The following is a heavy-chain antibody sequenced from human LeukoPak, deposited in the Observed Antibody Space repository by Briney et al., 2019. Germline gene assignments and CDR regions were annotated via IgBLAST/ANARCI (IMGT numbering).Heavy chain of an antibody. CDR3: ARDIVVVPAAKYYYYYMDV. Sequence: SETLSLTCTVSGGSISSYYWSWIRQPAGKGLEWIGRIYTSGSTNYNPSLKSRVTISVDTSKNQFSLKLSSVTAADTAVYYCARDIVVVPAAKYYYYYMDVWGKGTTVTVSS. CDR2: IYTSGST. J-gene: IGHJ6*03. CDR1: GGSISSYY. D-gene: IGHD2-2*01. V-gene: IGHV4-4*07.